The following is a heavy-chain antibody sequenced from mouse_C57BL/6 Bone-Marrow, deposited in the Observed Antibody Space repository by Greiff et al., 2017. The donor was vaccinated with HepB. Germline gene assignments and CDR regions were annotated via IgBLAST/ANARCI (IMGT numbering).Heavy chain of an antibody. J-gene: IGHJ1*03. CDR3: ARGDWYFDD. CDR1: GYTFTDYY. Sequence: QVQLQQSGPELVKPGASVKISCKASGYTFTDYYINWVKQRPGQGLAWIGCLYPGSGNTKYNEKFKGKATLTLDTSSSTAYMQLSSLTSEDSAVYFCARGDWYFDDWGTGTTVTVSS. V-gene: IGHV1-84*01. CDR2: LYPGSGNT.